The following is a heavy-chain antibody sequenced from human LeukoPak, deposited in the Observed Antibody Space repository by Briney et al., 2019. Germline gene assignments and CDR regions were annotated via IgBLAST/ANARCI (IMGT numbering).Heavy chain of an antibody. Sequence: ASVKVSCKASGYTFTDYYMHWVRQAPGQGLEWMGWINPNSVDTNYAQKFQGRVTMTRDTSIGTAYMELSRLGSDDTAVYYCARDSRPIVGPPGGYWFDPWGQGTLVTVSS. D-gene: IGHD1-26*01. CDR1: GYTFTDYY. CDR2: INPNSVDT. J-gene: IGHJ5*02. CDR3: ARDSRPIVGPPGGYWFDP. V-gene: IGHV1-2*02.